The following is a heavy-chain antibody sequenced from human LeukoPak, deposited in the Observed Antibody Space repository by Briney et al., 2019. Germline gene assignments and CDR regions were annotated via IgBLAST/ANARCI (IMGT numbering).Heavy chain of an antibody. V-gene: IGHV1-2*02. J-gene: IGHJ6*03. CDR2: INPNSGGT. D-gene: IGHD3-3*01. CDR1: GYTFTGYY. CDR3: ARDEGYYDFWSGQIPSQYYMDV. Sequence: ASVKVSCKASGYTFTGYYMHWVRQAPGQGLEWMGWINPNSGGTNYAQKFQGRVTITRDTSISTAYMELSRLRSDDTAVYYCARDEGYYDFWSGQIPSQYYMDVWGKGTTVTVSS.